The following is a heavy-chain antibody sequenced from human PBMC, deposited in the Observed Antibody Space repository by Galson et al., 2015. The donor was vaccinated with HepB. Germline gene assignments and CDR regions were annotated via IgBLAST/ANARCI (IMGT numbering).Heavy chain of an antibody. Sequence: SLRLSCAASGFTFGDYAMSWFRQAPGKGLEWVGFIRSNTYGGTTEYAASVKGRFTISRDDSKSIAYLQMNSLKTEDTAVYYCIGGSYYVAFDIWGQGTMVTVSS. V-gene: IGHV3-49*03. CDR2: IRSNTYGGTT. CDR1: GFTFGDYA. J-gene: IGHJ3*02. D-gene: IGHD1-26*01. CDR3: IGGSYYVAFDI.